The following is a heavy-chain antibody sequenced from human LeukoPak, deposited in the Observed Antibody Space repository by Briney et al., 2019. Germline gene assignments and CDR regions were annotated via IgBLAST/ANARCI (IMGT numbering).Heavy chain of an antibody. CDR1: GYTFTNFG. CDR3: ARRDCGSSSCHYYYYYMAV. D-gene: IGHD2-2*01. CDR2: VTTYNGNT. V-gene: IGHV1-18*01. Sequence: ASVKVSCKASGYTFTNFGISWVRQAPAQGLEWMGWVTTYNGNTNYAQKVQGRVTMTTDTSTSTAYMELRSLTSDDTAVYYCARRDCGSSSCHYYYYYMAVWGQGTTVTVSS. J-gene: IGHJ6*02.